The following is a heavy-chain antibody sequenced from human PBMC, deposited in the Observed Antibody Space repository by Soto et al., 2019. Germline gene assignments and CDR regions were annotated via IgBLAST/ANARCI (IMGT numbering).Heavy chain of an antibody. V-gene: IGHV3-30*18. CDR2: ISYDGSSK. Sequence: LRLSCAASGFSFSNYGMHWVRQAPGKGLEWVAVISYDGSSKYHADSVKGRFTISRDNSKNTLHLQMNSLRAEDTAVYYCSKDRRGGRAVLDSWGQGTQVTVSS. CDR1: GFSFSNYG. D-gene: IGHD1-26*01. CDR3: SKDRRGGRAVLDS. J-gene: IGHJ4*02.